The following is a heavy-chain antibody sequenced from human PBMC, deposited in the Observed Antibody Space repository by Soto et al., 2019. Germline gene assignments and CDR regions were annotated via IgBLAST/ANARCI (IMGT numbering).Heavy chain of an antibody. D-gene: IGHD1-1*01. CDR2: IFSGGST. Sequence: EVQLVESGGGLVQPGGSLRLSCAASGFTVSSNYMSWVRQAPEKGLEWVSVIFSGGSTYYADSVKGRFTISRDNSKHALYLQMHRLRASDTAVYYCAIDRYALDYWGQGALVTVSS. V-gene: IGHV3-66*01. J-gene: IGHJ4*02. CDR3: AIDRYALDY. CDR1: GFTVSSNY.